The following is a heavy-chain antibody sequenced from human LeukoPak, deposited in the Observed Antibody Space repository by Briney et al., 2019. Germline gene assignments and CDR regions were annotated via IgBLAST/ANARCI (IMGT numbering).Heavy chain of an antibody. D-gene: IGHD5-18*01. CDR2: ISGDGSTT. CDR1: GFRFSDFW. Sequence: GGSLRLSCAASGFRFSDFWMHWVRQAPGKGLVWVSRISGDGSTTNYADSVKGRFTISRDNAKNTLYLQMNSLRAEGTAVYYCTRGGGYSYGQVDYWGQGTLVTVSS. V-gene: IGHV3-74*01. CDR3: TRGGGYSYGQVDY. J-gene: IGHJ4*02.